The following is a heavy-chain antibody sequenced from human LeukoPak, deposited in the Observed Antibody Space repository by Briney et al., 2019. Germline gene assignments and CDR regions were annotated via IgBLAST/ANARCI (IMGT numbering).Heavy chain of an antibody. CDR2: ILPIFGTA. CDR3: ARSGDCSCTSCYKYYYYYMDV. D-gene: IGHD2-2*02. V-gene: IGHV1-69*05. Sequence: GASVKVSCKASGGTFSSYAISWVRQAPGQGLEWMGGILPIFGTANYAQKFQGRVTITTDESTSTAYMELSSLRSEDTAVYYCARSGDCSCTSCYKYYYYYMDVWGKGTTVTVSS. J-gene: IGHJ6*03. CDR1: GGTFSSYA.